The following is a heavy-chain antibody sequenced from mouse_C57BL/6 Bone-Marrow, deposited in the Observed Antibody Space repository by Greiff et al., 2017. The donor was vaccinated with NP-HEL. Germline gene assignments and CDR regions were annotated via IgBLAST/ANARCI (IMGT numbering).Heavy chain of an antibody. V-gene: IGHV1-61*01. CDR3: ARYGSSYVGYAMDY. J-gene: IGHJ4*01. D-gene: IGHD1-1*01. Sequence: QVQLQQPGAELVRPGSSVKLSCKASGYTFTSYWMDWVKQRPGQGLEWIGNIYPSDSETHYNQKFKDKATLTVDKSSSTAYMQLSSLTSEDSAVYYCARYGSSYVGYAMDYWGQGTSVTVSS. CDR1: GYTFTSYW. CDR2: IYPSDSET.